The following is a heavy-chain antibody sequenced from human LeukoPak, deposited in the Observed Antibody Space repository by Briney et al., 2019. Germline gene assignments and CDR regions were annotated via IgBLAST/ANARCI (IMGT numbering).Heavy chain of an antibody. Sequence: SVKVSCKASGGTFSSYAISWVRQAPGQGLEWMGGIIPIFGTANYAQKFQGRVTITADESTSAAYMELSSLRSEDTAVYYCARGQTTYYDFWSGYIQYFQHWGQGTLVTVSS. J-gene: IGHJ1*01. CDR2: IIPIFGTA. D-gene: IGHD3-3*01. CDR3: ARGQTTYYDFWSGYIQYFQH. V-gene: IGHV1-69*13. CDR1: GGTFSSYA.